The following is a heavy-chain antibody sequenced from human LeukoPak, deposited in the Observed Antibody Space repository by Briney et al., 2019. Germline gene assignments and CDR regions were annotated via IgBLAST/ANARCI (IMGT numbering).Heavy chain of an antibody. CDR2: IRKKGYGETT. CDR3: SRGLHDYGDSNYYFDQ. CDR1: GFIFGDDA. J-gene: IGHJ4*02. D-gene: IGHD4-17*01. Sequence: GGSLRLSCAASGFIFGDDAWSWFRQAPGKGLEFICFIRKKGYGETTDYAASVRGRFTVSRDDAKSVAYLQMNSLKTEDTALYYCSRGLHDYGDSNYYFDQWGRGTLVTVSS. V-gene: IGHV3-49*03.